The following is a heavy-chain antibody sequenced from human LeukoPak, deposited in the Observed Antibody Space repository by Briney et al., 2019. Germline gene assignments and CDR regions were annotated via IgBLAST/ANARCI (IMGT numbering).Heavy chain of an antibody. CDR3: ARGLSGSSSPLYPFDS. Sequence: GGSLRLSCAASGFTASSNYMSWVRQAPGKGLEWVSVIYSGGSTYYSDSVKGRFTISRDNDKNSLYLQMNSLRAEDTAVYYCARGLSGSSSPLYPFDSWGQGALVTVSS. CDR1: GFTASSNY. D-gene: IGHD6-6*01. J-gene: IGHJ4*02. CDR2: IYSGGST. V-gene: IGHV3-66*01.